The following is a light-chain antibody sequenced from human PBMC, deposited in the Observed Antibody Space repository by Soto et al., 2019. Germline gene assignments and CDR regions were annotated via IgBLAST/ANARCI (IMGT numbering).Light chain of an antibody. CDR1: NSDVGVYNY. Sequence: QSVLTQSRSVSGSPGQSVTISCTGTNSDVGVYNYVSWYQQYPGKAPKLMIYDVTKRPSGVPDRFSGSKSGNTASLTISGLQAEDEADYYCCSYAGGYTYVFGTGTKLTVL. J-gene: IGLJ1*01. CDR2: DVT. CDR3: CSYAGGYTYV. V-gene: IGLV2-11*01.